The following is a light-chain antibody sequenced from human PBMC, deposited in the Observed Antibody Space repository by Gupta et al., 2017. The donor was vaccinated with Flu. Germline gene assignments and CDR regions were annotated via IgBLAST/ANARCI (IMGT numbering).Light chain of an antibody. CDR3: QQVTRYSS. J-gene: IGKJ4*01. CDR1: PGISSY. CDR2: AAT. Sequence: VGVRVTITCRASPGISSYLAWYQHKPGKAPKLLIYAATALFGGVPSRFRGSGSGTEFTLTISSLHPEDFATYYCQQVTRYSSFGGGTTVELK. V-gene: IGKV1-9*01.